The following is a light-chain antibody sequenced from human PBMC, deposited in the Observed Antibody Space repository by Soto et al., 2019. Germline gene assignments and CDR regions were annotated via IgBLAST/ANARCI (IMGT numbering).Light chain of an antibody. CDR1: SSDVGGYDY. CDR2: DVS. Sequence: QSVLTQPRSVSGSPGQSVTISCTGTSSDVGGYDYVSWYQQSPGKAPKFIIYDVSQRPSGVPDRFSGSRSGTSASLAITGLQAEDEADYYCQSHDSSLSAYVFGTGTKVTVL. J-gene: IGLJ1*01. V-gene: IGLV2-11*01. CDR3: QSHDSSLSAYV.